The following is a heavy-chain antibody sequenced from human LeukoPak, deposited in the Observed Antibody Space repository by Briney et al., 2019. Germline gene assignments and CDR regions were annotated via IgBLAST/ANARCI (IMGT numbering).Heavy chain of an antibody. CDR1: GFTFSSYG. V-gene: IGHV3-30*02. J-gene: IGHJ4*02. CDR2: IRYDGSNK. Sequence: GGSLRLSCAASGFTFSSYGMHWVRQAPGKGLEWVAFIRYDGSNKYYADSVKGRFIISRDNSKNTLYLQMNSLRAEDTAVYYCANMNIVVVPAATPNYWGQGTLVTVSS. CDR3: ANMNIVVVPAATPNY. D-gene: IGHD2-2*01.